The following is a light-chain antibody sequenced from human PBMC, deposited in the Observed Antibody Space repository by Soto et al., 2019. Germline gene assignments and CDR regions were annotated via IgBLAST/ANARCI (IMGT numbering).Light chain of an antibody. CDR2: DVS. CDR1: SSDVGSHDL. V-gene: IGLV2-14*02. Sequence: QSVLTQPVSVSGSPGQSIAISCTGTSSDVGSHDLVSWYQQQSGKVPKLIIYDVSSRPSGVSNRFSGSKSGNTASLTISGLQAEDEADYYCSSFTSTTTYVFGTGTKLTVL. J-gene: IGLJ1*01. CDR3: SSFTSTTTYV.